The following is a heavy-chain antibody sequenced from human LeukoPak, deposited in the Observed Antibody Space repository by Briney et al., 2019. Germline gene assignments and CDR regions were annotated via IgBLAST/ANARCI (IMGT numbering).Heavy chain of an antibody. CDR3: ARNFYSSSWYRPAAPDY. D-gene: IGHD6-13*01. V-gene: IGHV1-3*01. Sequence: ASVKVSCKASGYTFTSYAMHWVRQAPGQRLEWMGWINAGNGNTKYSQKFQGRVTITRDTPASTAYMELSSLRSEDTAVYYCARNFYSSSWYRPAAPDYWGQGTLVTVSS. J-gene: IGHJ4*02. CDR2: INAGNGNT. CDR1: GYTFTSYA.